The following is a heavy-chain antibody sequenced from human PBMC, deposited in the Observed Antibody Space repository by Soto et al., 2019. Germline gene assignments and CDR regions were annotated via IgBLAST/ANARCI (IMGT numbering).Heavy chain of an antibody. J-gene: IGHJ5*02. V-gene: IGHV2-5*02. CDR2: IYWDDDK. D-gene: IGHD3-16*01. CDR3: APIPNYYQYDWFDP. CDR1: GFSLTTRGVG. Sequence: QITLKESGPTLVKPTQTLTLTCTFSGFSLTTRGVGVGWIRQPPGKALECLALIYWDDDKRYSPSLQSRLSITKDTSKNQVVLTMTNVDPVDPATYYCAPIPNYYQYDWFDPWGQGTLVSVSS.